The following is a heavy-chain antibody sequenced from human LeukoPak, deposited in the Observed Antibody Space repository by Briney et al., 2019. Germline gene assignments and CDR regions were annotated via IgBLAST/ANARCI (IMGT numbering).Heavy chain of an antibody. D-gene: IGHD4-11*01. CDR2: LSGGAGRT. CDR3: AKGYGNYISTIVN. J-gene: IGHJ4*02. CDR1: GFTFNNYA. Sequence: GGSLRLSCAASGFTFNNYAMNWVRQAPGKGLERVSALSGGAGRTYYADSVKGRFTISRDNSKNTLCLQMNSLSAEDTAVYYCAKGYGNYISTIVNWGQGTLVTVSS. V-gene: IGHV3-23*01.